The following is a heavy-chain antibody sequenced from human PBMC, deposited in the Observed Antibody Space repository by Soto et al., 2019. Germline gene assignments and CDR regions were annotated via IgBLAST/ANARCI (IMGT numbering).Heavy chain of an antibody. CDR2: MNPINGAT. J-gene: IGHJ6*02. Sequence: ASVKVSCKASGYDFTAYDINWVRQASGQGLEWMGWMNPINGATGSARRFQGRVSMTRNTATGTAYLELTSLRSDDSAVYYCGRGPSPRAPAGGTPYYYAMDVWGQGTTVTVS. D-gene: IGHD6-13*01. V-gene: IGHV1-8*02. CDR1: GYDFTAYD. CDR3: GRGPSPRAPAGGTPYYYAMDV.